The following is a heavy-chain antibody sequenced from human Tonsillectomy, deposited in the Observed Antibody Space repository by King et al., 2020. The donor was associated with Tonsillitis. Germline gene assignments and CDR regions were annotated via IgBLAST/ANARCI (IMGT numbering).Heavy chain of an antibody. V-gene: IGHV5-51*03. J-gene: IGHJ4*02. CDR2: IYPCDFDT. Sequence: VQLVESGAEVNMPGESLKISCKGSGHIFTNYWIGWVRPMHGKGLEWVGMIYPCDFDTIYSPSLQVQVTNSADKSPNTASLHLSSLQASDTAMYYCATDNLEKSFDYWGQGTLVTVST. CDR1: GHIFTNYW. CDR3: ATDNLEKSFDY.